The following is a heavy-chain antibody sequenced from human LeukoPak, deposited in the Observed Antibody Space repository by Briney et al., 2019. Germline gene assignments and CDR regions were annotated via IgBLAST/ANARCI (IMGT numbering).Heavy chain of an antibody. D-gene: IGHD5-18*01. V-gene: IGHV4-59*01. Sequence: SETLSLTCTVSRGSISSYYWSWIRRPPGKGLEWIGYIYYSGSTIYNPSLKSRVTISVDTSKNQFSLNLTSMTAADTAVYYCARNVGPASLYGMDVWGLGTTVTVSS. CDR3: ARNVGPASLYGMDV. CDR1: RGSISSYY. CDR2: IYYSGST. J-gene: IGHJ6*02.